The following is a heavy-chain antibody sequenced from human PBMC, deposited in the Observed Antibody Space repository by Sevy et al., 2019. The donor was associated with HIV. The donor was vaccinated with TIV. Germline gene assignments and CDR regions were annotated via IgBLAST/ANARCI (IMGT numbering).Heavy chain of an antibody. J-gene: IGHJ6*02. D-gene: IGHD3-22*01. CDR2: IYYSGST. CDR3: AGDSSPGLSDSSGYYYYYGMDV. CDR1: GGSISSGGYY. Sequence: SETLSLTCTVSGGSISSGGYYWSWIRQHPGKGLEWIGYIYYSGSTYYNPSLKSRVTISVDTSKNQFSLKLSSVTAADTAVYYCAGDSSPGLSDSSGYYYYYGMDVWGQGTTVTVSS. V-gene: IGHV4-31*03.